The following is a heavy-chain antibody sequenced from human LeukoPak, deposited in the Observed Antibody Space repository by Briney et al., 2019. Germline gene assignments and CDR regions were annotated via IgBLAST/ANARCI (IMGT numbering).Heavy chain of an antibody. CDR1: GGSISGYY. D-gene: IGHD3-22*01. Sequence: SETLSLTCTVSGGSISGYYWSWIRQPAGKGLEWIGRIYTSGSTNYNPSLKSRVTMSVDTSKNQFSLKLSSVTAADTAVYYCVAYYYDSSGYSDYWGQGTLVTVSS. CDR2: IYTSGST. CDR3: VAYYYDSSGYSDY. V-gene: IGHV4-4*07. J-gene: IGHJ4*02.